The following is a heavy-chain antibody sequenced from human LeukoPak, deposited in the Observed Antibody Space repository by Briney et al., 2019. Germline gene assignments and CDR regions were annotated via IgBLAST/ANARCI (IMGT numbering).Heavy chain of an antibody. CDR3: ARGWISGAVSEHYFEN. CDR2: MGPRNGYT. V-gene: IGHV1-8*01. CDR1: GYTFTSYD. Sequence: ASVTLSCTASGYTFTSYDINWVRHAPGQGHEWMGYMGPRNGYTGSAQRFQGRITMTRDPSISTAYMELSSLTSDDTAVYYCARGWISGAVSEHYFENWGQGTLVTVSS. D-gene: IGHD5/OR15-5a*01. J-gene: IGHJ4*02.